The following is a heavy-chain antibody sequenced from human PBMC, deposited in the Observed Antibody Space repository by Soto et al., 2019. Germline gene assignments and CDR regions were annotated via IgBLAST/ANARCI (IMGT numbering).Heavy chain of an antibody. CDR1: RFTFTSYA. J-gene: IGHJ4*02. V-gene: IGHV3-23*01. CDR2: ISASGGAT. D-gene: IGHD1-26*01. Sequence: VGSLRLSCVASRFTFTSYAMSWVRQAPGKGLEWVAAISASGGATIHADSVKGRLTISRDNSKNTLYLQMNSLRAEDTAVYYCAKDVEGGSLFRGAFDYWGQGTQVTVSS. CDR3: AKDVEGGSLFRGAFDY.